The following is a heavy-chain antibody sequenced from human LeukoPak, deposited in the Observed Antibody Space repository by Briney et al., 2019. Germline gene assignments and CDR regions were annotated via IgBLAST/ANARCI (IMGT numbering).Heavy chain of an antibody. Sequence: PSETLSLTCTVSGGSISNYYWNWIRQPAGKGLEWVGRVYASGSTRYNPSFNSRVTMSAEPSKNQVSLKMTSVTAADTAVYFCARDQSGFGGHNNDAFDIWGQGTMVTVSS. CDR3: ARDQSGFGGHNNDAFDI. D-gene: IGHD3-16*01. CDR2: VYASGST. CDR1: GGSISNYY. J-gene: IGHJ3*02. V-gene: IGHV4-4*07.